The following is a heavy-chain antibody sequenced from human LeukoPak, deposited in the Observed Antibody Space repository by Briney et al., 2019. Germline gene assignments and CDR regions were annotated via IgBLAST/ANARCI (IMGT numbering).Heavy chain of an antibody. J-gene: IGHJ4*02. Sequence: PSETLSLTCTVSGGSISSGGYYWSWIRQHPGKGLEWIGYIYYSGSTYYNPSLKSRVTISVDTSKNQFSLKLSSVTAADTAVYYCASFYDYVGGSYRYTHDYWGQGTLVTVSS. CDR2: IYYSGST. D-gene: IGHD3-16*02. CDR3: ASFYDYVGGSYRYTHDY. CDR1: GGSISSGGYY. V-gene: IGHV4-31*03.